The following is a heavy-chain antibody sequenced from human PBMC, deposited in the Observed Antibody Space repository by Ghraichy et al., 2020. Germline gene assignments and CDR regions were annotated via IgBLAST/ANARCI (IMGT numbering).Heavy chain of an antibody. D-gene: IGHD3-22*01. CDR2: INPSGGST. Sequence: ASVKVSCKASGYTFTSYYMHWVRQAPGQGLEWMGIINPSGGSTSYAQKFQGRVTMTRDTSTSTVYMELSSLRSEDTAVYYCARDSMTTVTTLIESSGYYYDYWGQGTLVTVSS. CDR1: GYTFTSYY. J-gene: IGHJ4*02. CDR3: ARDSMTTVTTLIESSGYYYDY. V-gene: IGHV1-46*01.